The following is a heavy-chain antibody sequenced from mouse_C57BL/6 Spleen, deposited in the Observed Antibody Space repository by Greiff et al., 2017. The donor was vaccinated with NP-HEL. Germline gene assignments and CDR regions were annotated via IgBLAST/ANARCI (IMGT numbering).Heavy chain of an antibody. CDR3: TVNYYGSSHWYFDV. CDR2: IDPENGDT. D-gene: IGHD1-1*01. J-gene: IGHJ1*03. CDR1: GFNIKDDY. Sequence: VQLQQSGAELVRPGASVKLSCTASGFNIKDDYMHWVKQRPEQGLEWIGWIDPENGDTEYASKFQGKATITADTSSNTAYLQLSSLTSEDTAVYYCTVNYYGSSHWYFDVWGTGTTVTVSS. V-gene: IGHV14-4*01.